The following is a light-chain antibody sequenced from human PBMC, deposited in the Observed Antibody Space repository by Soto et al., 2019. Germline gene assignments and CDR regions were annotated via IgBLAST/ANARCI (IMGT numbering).Light chain of an antibody. CDR2: EGS. CDR1: SSDVGRYNL. CDR3: CSYASSNTFV. J-gene: IGLJ2*01. Sequence: QSALTQPASVSGSPGQSITISCTGTSSDVGRYNLVSWYQQYPGKAPKLLIYEGSERPSGVSNRFSGSKSGNSASLTISGLQAEDEAEYYCCSYASSNTFVFGGGTKLTVL. V-gene: IGLV2-23*01.